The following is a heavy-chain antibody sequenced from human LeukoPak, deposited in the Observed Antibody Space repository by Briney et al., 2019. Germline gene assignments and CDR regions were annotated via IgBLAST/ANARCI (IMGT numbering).Heavy chain of an antibody. CDR3: ARFIAAPYYFDY. CDR1: GFTFSSYE. Sequence: PGGSLRLSCAASGFTFSSYEMHWVRQAPGKGLEWVSYISSSGSTIYYADSVKGRFTISRDNAKNSLYLQMNSLRAEDTAVYYCARFIAAPYYFDYWGRGTLVTVSS. J-gene: IGHJ4*02. CDR2: ISSSGSTI. V-gene: IGHV3-48*03. D-gene: IGHD6-13*01.